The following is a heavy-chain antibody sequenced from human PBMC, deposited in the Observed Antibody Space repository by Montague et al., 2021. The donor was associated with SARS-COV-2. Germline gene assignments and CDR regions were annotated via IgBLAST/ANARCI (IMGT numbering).Heavy chain of an antibody. V-gene: IGHV4-59*03. CDR1: GGSISSYY. Sequence: SETLSLTCTVSGGSISSYYWSWIRQPPGKGLEWIGYINYDGSTNYNPSLKSRVTMSVDSSKNQFSLRLSSVTAADTAVYYCARSGSYFEHWGQGTLVTVSS. D-gene: IGHD3-10*01. CDR2: INYDGST. CDR3: ARSGSYFEH. J-gene: IGHJ4*02.